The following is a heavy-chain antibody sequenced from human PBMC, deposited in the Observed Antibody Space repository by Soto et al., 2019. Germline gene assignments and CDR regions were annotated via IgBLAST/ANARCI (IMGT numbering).Heavy chain of an antibody. V-gene: IGHV3-30-3*01. Sequence: QVQLVESGGGVVQPGRSLRLSCAASGFTFSSYAMHWVRQAPGKGLEWVAVISYDGSNKYYADSVKGRFTISRDNSKNTLDLQMNSLRAEDTAVYYCATPRRSASITMVRGAKKGTPEYYFDYWGQGTLVTVSS. CDR2: ISYDGSNK. D-gene: IGHD3-10*01. J-gene: IGHJ4*02. CDR1: GFTFSSYA. CDR3: ATPRRSASITMVRGAKKGTPEYYFDY.